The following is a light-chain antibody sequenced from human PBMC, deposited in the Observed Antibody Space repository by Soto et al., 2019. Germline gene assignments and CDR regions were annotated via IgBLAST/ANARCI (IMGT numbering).Light chain of an antibody. CDR3: QQYDTLPLT. CDR1: QDITNY. CDR2: DSS. J-gene: IGKJ5*01. V-gene: IGKV1-33*01. Sequence: DIQMTQSPSSLSASVGDRVTIICQASQDITNYLNWYQQKPGKAPKLLIHDSSNLETGVPSRFSGSGSWTYFSFTISSLQPEDIATYYCQQYDTLPLTFGQGTRLEIK.